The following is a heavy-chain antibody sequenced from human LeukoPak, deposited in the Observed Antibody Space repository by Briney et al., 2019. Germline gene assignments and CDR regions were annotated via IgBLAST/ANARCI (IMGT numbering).Heavy chain of an antibody. J-gene: IGHJ4*02. Sequence: SETLSLTCTVSGGSLSSGSYYWSWIRQPAGKGLEWIGRIYTSGSTNYNPSLKSRVTISVDTSKNQFSLKLSSVTAADTAVYYCARNSCPSGSCYENRGYFDYWGQGTLVTVSS. D-gene: IGHD2-15*01. CDR3: ARNSCPSGSCYENRGYFDY. CDR1: GGSLSSGSYY. CDR2: IYTSGST. V-gene: IGHV4-61*02.